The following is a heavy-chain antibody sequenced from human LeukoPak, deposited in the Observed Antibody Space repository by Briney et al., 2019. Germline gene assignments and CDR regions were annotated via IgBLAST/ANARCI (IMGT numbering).Heavy chain of an antibody. CDR1: GFTFSSYA. CDR2: ISYDGSNK. CDR3: ARDLGSGGSCYRN. Sequence: GGSLRLSCAASGFTFSSYAMHWVRQAPGKGLEWVAVISYDGSNKYYADSVKGRFTISRDNAKNTLYLQMNSLRAEDTAVYFCARDLGSGGSCYRNWGQGTLVTVSS. D-gene: IGHD2-15*01. V-gene: IGHV3-30-3*01. J-gene: IGHJ4*02.